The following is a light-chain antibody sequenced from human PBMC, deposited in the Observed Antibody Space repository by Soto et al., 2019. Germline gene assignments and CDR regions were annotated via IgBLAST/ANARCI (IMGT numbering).Light chain of an antibody. J-gene: IGLJ7*01. V-gene: IGLV3-21*04. CDR2: YDS. Sequence: SYELTQPPSVSVAPGKTARITCGGNNIGSKSVHWYQQKPGQAPVLVIYYDSDRPSGIPERFSGSNSGNTATLTISRVEAGDEVDYYCQVWDSSSDPHAVFGGGIQLTVL. CDR1: NIGSKS. CDR3: QVWDSSSDPHAV.